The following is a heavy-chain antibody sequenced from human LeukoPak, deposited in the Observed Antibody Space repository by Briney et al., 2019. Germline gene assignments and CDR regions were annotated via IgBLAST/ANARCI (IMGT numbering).Heavy chain of an antibody. CDR1: GFTFSSYW. D-gene: IGHD6-19*01. Sequence: GGSLRLSCAAPGFTFSSYWMHWVRQAPGKGLVWVSRINSDGSSTSYADSVKGRFTISRDNAKNTLYLQMNSLRAEDTAVYYCARNCIPSSGWYYYYGMDVWGKGTTVTVSS. V-gene: IGHV3-74*01. CDR3: ARNCIPSSGWYYYYGMDV. J-gene: IGHJ6*04. CDR2: INSDGSST.